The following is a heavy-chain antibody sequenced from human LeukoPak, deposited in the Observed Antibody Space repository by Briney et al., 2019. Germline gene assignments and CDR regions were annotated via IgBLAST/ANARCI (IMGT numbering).Heavy chain of an antibody. Sequence: PGGSLRLSCAASGFTFSNYWMSWVRQAPGKGLEWVANIKQDGSDKYYVDSVKGRFTISRDNAKNSLYLQMNSLRAEDTAAYYCARDTVATTFDYWGQGTVDTVSS. J-gene: IGHJ4*02. CDR2: IKQDGSDK. V-gene: IGHV3-7*04. CDR3: ARDTVATTFDY. D-gene: IGHD4-17*01. CDR1: GFTFSNYW.